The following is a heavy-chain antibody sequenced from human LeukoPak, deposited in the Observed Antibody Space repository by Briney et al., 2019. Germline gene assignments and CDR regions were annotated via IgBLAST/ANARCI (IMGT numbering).Heavy chain of an antibody. V-gene: IGHV4-4*07. J-gene: IGHJ4*02. D-gene: IGHD6-19*01. CDR2: IHTSGST. Sequence: SETLSLTCTVSGASISSSYWGWIRQPAGKGLEWIGRIHTSGSTYYSPSLKSRVTMSVDTSTNQFSLKLSSVTAADTAMYYCARGRLGRGLDYWGQGTLVTVSS. CDR3: ARGRLGRGLDY. CDR1: GASISSSY.